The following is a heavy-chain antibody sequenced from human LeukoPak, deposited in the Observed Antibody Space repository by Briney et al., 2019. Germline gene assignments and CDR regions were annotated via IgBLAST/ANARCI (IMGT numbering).Heavy chain of an antibody. CDR1: GFTFSRYS. CDR2: ISSSSSTI. V-gene: IGHV3-48*04. D-gene: IGHD5-18*01. CDR3: AVSGYSSGSITKSYYQYMDV. Sequence: PGGSLRLSCAASGFTFSRYSMNWVRQAPGKGLEWVSYISSSSSTIYHADSVKGRFAISRDNAKNSLSLQMYSLRAEDTAVYYCAVSGYSSGSITKSYYQYMDVWGKRTTVTVSS. J-gene: IGHJ6*03.